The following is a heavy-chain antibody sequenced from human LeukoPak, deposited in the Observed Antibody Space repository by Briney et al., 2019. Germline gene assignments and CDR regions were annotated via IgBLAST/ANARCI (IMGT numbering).Heavy chain of an antibody. Sequence: SVKVSCKASGGTFSSYAISWVRQAPGQGLEWMGRIIPILGIANYAQKFQGRVTITADKSTSTAYMELSSLRSEDTAVYYCARDYYDSSGYYHYWGQGTLVTVSS. J-gene: IGHJ4*02. CDR3: ARDYYDSSGYYHY. CDR1: GGTFSSYA. CDR2: IIPILGIA. D-gene: IGHD3-22*01. V-gene: IGHV1-69*04.